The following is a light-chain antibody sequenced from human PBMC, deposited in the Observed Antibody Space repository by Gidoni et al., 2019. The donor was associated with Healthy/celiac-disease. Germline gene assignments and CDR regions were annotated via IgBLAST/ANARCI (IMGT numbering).Light chain of an antibody. CDR3: QQRSNWPRT. V-gene: IGKV3-11*01. Sequence: EIVFTQSPATLSLSPGERATLSYRASQSVSSYLAWYQQKPGQAPRLLIYDASNRATGIPARFSGSGSGTDFTLTISSLEPEDFAVYYCQQRSNWPRTFGGGTKVEIK. CDR1: QSVSSY. J-gene: IGKJ4*01. CDR2: DAS.